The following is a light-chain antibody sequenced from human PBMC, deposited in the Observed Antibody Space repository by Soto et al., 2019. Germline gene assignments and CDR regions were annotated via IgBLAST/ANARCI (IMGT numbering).Light chain of an antibody. V-gene: IGKV1-5*03. CDR3: QHYNSYPYT. CDR1: RSISGW. CDR2: KAS. J-gene: IGKJ2*01. Sequence: DIQMTQSPPTLSASVGDRVMMTCRASRSISGWLAWYQQKPGKAPKLLIYKASNLETGVPSRFSGSGSGTEFTLTISGLQPDDFATYYCQHYNSYPYTFGPGTKLDIK.